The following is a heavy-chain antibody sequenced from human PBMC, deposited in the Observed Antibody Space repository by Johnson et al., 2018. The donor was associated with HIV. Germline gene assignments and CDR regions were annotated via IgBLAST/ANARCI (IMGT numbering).Heavy chain of an antibody. J-gene: IGHJ3*02. CDR3: AREVYSNFDFDAFDI. Sequence: VQLVESGGGVVRPGGSLRLSCVASGFTFDDYGMSWVRQAPGKGLEWVSGINWNGGSIHYANSVKGRFTISRDNSKNTLYVQMGSLRAEDMAVYYCAREVYSNFDFDAFDIWGQGTMVTVSS. CDR1: GFTFDDYG. V-gene: IGHV3-20*04. D-gene: IGHD6-13*01. CDR2: INWNGGSI.